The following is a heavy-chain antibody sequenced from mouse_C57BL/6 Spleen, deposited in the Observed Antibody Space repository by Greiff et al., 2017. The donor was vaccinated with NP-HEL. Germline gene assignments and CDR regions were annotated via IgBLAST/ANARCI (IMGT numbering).Heavy chain of an antibody. J-gene: IGHJ2*01. CDR1: GYTFTSYW. Sequence: QVQLQQPGAELVKPGASVKMSCKASGYTFTSYWITWVKQRPGQGLEWIGDIYPGSGSTNSNEQFKSKATLPVDTSASTAYMQLSSLPSEVSAVYYGARDLDYYGSSPYYFDYWGQGTTLTVSS. CDR2: IYPGSGST. V-gene: IGHV1-55*01. D-gene: IGHD1-1*01. CDR3: ARDLDYYGSSPYYFDY.